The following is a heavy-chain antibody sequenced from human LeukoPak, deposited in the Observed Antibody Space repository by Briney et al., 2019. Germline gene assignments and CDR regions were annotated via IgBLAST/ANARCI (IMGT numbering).Heavy chain of an antibody. J-gene: IGHJ4*02. V-gene: IGHV1-8*01. CDR2: MNPNSGNT. Sequence: ASVKVSCKASGYTFTSYDINWVRQATGQGLEWMGWMNPNSGNTGYAQKFQGRVTMTRNTSISTAYMELSSLRSEDTAVCYCARGHDNWNDFDYWGQGTLVTVSS. D-gene: IGHD1-1*01. CDR1: GYTFTSYD. CDR3: ARGHDNWNDFDY.